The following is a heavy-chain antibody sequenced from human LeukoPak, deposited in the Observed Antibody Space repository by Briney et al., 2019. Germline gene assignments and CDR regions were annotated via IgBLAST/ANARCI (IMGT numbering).Heavy chain of an antibody. V-gene: IGHV4-34*01. J-gene: IGHJ4*02. D-gene: IGHD1-26*01. CDR2: INHGGGT. CDR1: GGSFSGYY. CDR3: ARGGLKWELLPARARKAYYFDY. Sequence: SETLSLTCAFHGGSFSGYYWSWIRQPPGKGLEWIGEINHGGGTKYNPSLKSRVTISVDTSKNQFSIKMSSVTAADTAVYYCARGGLKWELLPARARKAYYFDYWGQGTLVTVSS.